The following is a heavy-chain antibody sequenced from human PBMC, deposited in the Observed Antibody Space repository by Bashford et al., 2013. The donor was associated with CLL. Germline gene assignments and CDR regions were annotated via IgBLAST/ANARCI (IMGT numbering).Heavy chain of an antibody. Sequence: PSVKVSCKASGYTFTSYGISWVRQAPGQGLEWMGWMNPESGNTKYAQKFEGRVTLTRDSSSSTAYMEMISLRSDDTAVYYCAKGPPRVVVGGTDQFGMDVWGQGTTVTVSS. V-gene: IGHV1-18*01. CDR1: GYTFTSYG. CDR3: AKGPPRVVVGGTDQFGMDV. J-gene: IGHJ6*02. CDR2: MNPESGNT. D-gene: IGHD2-15*01.